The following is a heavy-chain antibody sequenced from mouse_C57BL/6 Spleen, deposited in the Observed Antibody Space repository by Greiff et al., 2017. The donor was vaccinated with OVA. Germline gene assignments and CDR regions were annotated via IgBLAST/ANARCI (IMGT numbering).Heavy chain of an antibody. J-gene: IGHJ1*03. CDR1: GFTFTDYY. CDR2: IRNKANGYTT. V-gene: IGHV7-3*01. Sequence: EVKLVESGGGLVQPGGSLSLSCAASGFTFTDYYMSWVRQPPGKALEWLGFIRNKANGYTTEYSASVKGRFTISRDNSQSILYLQMNALRAEDSATYYCARYIRGLRQGRRYFDVWGTGTTVTVSS. D-gene: IGHD2-4*01. CDR3: ARYIRGLRQGRRYFDV.